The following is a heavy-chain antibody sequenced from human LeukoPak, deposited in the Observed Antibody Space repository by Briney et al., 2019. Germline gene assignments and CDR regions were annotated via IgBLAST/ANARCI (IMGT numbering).Heavy chain of an antibody. Sequence: SETLSLTCAVYGGSFSGYYWSWIGQPPGKGRNGMGEINHGESTNYNPSLKSRVTISVDTSKNQFSLKLSSVTAADTAVYYCARTASSGWGYYYYYYMDVWGKGTTVTISS. D-gene: IGHD6-19*01. V-gene: IGHV4-34*01. CDR2: INHGEST. CDR3: ARTASSGWGYYYYYYMDV. CDR1: GGSFSGYY. J-gene: IGHJ6*03.